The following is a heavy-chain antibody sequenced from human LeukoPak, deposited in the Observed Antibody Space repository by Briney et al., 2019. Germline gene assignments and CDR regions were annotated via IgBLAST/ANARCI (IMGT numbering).Heavy chain of an antibody. V-gene: IGHV3-48*01. CDR1: GFTFSSYS. D-gene: IGHD1-26*01. CDR3: AKDPEWEPQGYYYYYGMDV. CDR2: ISSSSSTI. Sequence: GGSLRLSCAASGFTFSSYSMNWVRQAPGKGLEWVSYISSSSSTIYYADSVKGRFTISRDNAKNSLYLQMNSLRAEDTAVYYCAKDPEWEPQGYYYYYGMDVWGQGTTVTVSS. J-gene: IGHJ6*02.